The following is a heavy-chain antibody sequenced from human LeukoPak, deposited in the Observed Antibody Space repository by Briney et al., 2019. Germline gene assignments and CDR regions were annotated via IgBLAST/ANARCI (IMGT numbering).Heavy chain of an antibody. D-gene: IGHD3-22*01. CDR2: ISYDGSYK. CDR3: AKVSYYYDSSGYPTMDY. Sequence: GGSQRLSCAASGSTFSSYAMHWVRQAPGKGLEWVAVISYDGSYKYYADSVKGRFTISRDNSKNTLYLQMNSLRAEDTAVYYCAKVSYYYDSSGYPTMDYWGQGTLVTVSS. J-gene: IGHJ4*02. V-gene: IGHV3-30*04. CDR1: GSTFSSYA.